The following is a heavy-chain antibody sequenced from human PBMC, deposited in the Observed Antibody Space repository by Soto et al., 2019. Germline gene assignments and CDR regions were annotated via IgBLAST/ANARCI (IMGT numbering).Heavy chain of an antibody. Sequence: QVQLQQWGAGLLKPSETLSLTCAVYGGFVSSGSYYWSWIRQPPGQGLEWIGEMSHSGGTHFNPSLKSRVTISVDTSKNQFSLKMSSVTAADTALYYCAGVERGTATSVVDAFDIWGPGTMVTVSS. CDR3: AGVERGTATSVVDAFDI. V-gene: IGHV4-34*01. J-gene: IGHJ3*02. D-gene: IGHD2-21*02. CDR2: MSHSGGT. CDR1: GGFVSSGSYY.